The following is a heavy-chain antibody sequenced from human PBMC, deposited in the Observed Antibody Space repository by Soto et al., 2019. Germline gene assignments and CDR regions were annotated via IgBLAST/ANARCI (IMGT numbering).Heavy chain of an antibody. V-gene: IGHV1-18*01. J-gene: IGHJ3*02. CDR2: ISAYNGNT. CDR3: ARVSETMVRGVIGAFDI. D-gene: IGHD3-10*01. CDR1: GYTFTSYG. Sequence: ASVKVSCKASGYTFTSYGISWVRKAPGQGLEWMGWISAYNGNTNYAQKLQGRVTMTTDTSTSTAYMELRSLRSDDTAVYYCARVSETMVRGVIGAFDIWGQGTMVTVSS.